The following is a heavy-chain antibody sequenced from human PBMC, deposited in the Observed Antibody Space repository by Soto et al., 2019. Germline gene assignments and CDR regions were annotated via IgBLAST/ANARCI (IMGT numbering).Heavy chain of an antibody. CDR1: GFTFSSYV. J-gene: IGHJ3*02. CDR3: AKDRFTVVAATNAFDI. D-gene: IGHD2-15*01. CDR2: IGGSGDST. Sequence: GGSLRLSCAASGFTFSSYVMSWVRQAPGKGLDWVSAIGGSGDSTYYADSVKGRFTISRDNSENTLYLQMHSLRVDDTAVYYCAKDRFTVVAATNAFDIWGQGTVVTVSS. V-gene: IGHV3-23*01.